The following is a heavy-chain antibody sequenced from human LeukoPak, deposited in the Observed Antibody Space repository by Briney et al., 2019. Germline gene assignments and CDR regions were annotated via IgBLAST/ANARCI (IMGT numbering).Heavy chain of an antibody. V-gene: IGHV3-21*01. D-gene: IGHD5-12*01. CDR2: ISSSSSYI. CDR1: GFTFSSHS. Sequence: PGGSLRLSCAASGFTFSSHSMNWVRQAPGKGLEWVSSISSSSSYIYYADSVKGRFTISRDNAKNSLYLQMNSLRAEDTAVYYCARDEGYSGYAQYYYYGMDVWGQGTTVTVSS. J-gene: IGHJ6*02. CDR3: ARDEGYSGYAQYYYYGMDV.